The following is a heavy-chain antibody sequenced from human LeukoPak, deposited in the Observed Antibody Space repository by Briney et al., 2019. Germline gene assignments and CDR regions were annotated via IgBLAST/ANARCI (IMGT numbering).Heavy chain of an antibody. V-gene: IGHV3-23*01. Sequence: GGSLRLSCAASGFTFSTYWMSWVRQAPGKGLEWVSGISPSGDITYYADSVKGRFTISRDNSKNTLYLEVISLTAEDTAVYYCAKDDAWLRFGEWSQGTLVTVSS. CDR2: ISPSGDIT. CDR1: GFTFSTYW. D-gene: IGHD3-10*01. J-gene: IGHJ4*02. CDR3: AKDDAWLRFGE.